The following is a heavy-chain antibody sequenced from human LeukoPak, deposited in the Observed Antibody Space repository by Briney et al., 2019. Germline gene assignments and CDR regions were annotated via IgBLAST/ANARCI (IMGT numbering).Heavy chain of an antibody. Sequence: SETLSLTCTVSGGSISSYYWSWIRQPPGKGLEWIGSIYYSGSTNYNPSLKSRVTISVDTSKNQFSLKLSSVTAADTAVYYCARHGLSSDFWSGYWFDPWGQGTLVTVSS. V-gene: IGHV4-59*08. J-gene: IGHJ5*02. D-gene: IGHD3-3*01. CDR2: IYYSGST. CDR3: ARHGLSSDFWSGYWFDP. CDR1: GGSISSYY.